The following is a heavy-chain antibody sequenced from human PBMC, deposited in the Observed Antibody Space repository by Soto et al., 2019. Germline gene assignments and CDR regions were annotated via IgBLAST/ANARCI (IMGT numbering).Heavy chain of an antibody. Sequence: EVQLVESGGGLVQPGGSLKLSCAASGLTFSGSAIHWVRQASGKGLEWVGRIRSKANSYATTYVESVKGRFTISRDDSNNTAYLQMNSLKTEYTAVYYCTRHADLGYCSSTSCYDFDYWGQGTLVTVSS. CDR2: IRSKANSYAT. V-gene: IGHV3-73*01. CDR1: GLTFSGSA. D-gene: IGHD2-2*01. J-gene: IGHJ4*02. CDR3: TRHADLGYCSSTSCYDFDY.